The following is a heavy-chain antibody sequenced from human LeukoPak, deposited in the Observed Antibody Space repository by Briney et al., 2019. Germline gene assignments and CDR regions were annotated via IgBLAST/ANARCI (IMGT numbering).Heavy chain of an antibody. Sequence: ASVKVSCKASGYSFASYGITCVRQAPGQGLEWMGWISAYSGRTNYVEKFKGRLTLTTDTSTRTAYMELRGLTSDDTATYFCARDLQASNYNYWSGYFPLAFWGQGTLITASS. CDR1: GYSFASYG. V-gene: IGHV1-18*01. CDR2: ISAYSGRT. J-gene: IGHJ4*02. CDR3: ARDLQASNYNYWSGYFPLAF. D-gene: IGHD3-3*01.